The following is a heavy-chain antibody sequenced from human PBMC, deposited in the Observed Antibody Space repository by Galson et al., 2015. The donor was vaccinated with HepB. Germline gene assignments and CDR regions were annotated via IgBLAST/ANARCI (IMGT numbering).Heavy chain of an antibody. CDR1: GDTFAAYY. CDR3: ARHLGSGSF. V-gene: IGHV1-2*02. CDR2: IDPNSGAT. J-gene: IGHJ4*02. D-gene: IGHD1-26*01. Sequence: SVKVSCKASGDTFAAYYIHWVRQAPGQGLEWMGWIDPNSGATNYAQRFQGRVTMTRDTSFTTTYMELSGLTSDDTAVFYCARHLGSGSFWGQGTLVTVSS.